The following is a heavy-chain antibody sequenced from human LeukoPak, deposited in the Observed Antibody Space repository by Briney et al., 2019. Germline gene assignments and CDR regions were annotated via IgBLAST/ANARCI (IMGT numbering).Heavy chain of an antibody. J-gene: IGHJ3*02. CDR3: AVKWTYDGFDI. V-gene: IGHV3-74*01. Sequence: GGSLRLSCAASGFTFSSYWMHWVRQAPGKGLVWVSRINSDGSTTTYADSMKGRFTISRDNAKNTLYLQMNSLRAEDTAVYYCAVKWTYDGFDIWGQGTMVTVSS. CDR1: GFTFSSYW. CDR2: INSDGSTT. D-gene: IGHD1-26*01.